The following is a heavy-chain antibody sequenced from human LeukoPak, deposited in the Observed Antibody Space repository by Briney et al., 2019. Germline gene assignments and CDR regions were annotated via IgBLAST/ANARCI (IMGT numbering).Heavy chain of an antibody. J-gene: IGHJ4*02. V-gene: IGHV1-2*06. Sequence: ASVKVSCKASGYTFTGYYMHWVRQAPGQGLEWMGQINPNSGGTNYAQKFQGRVTMTRDTSISTAYMELSRLRSDDTAVYYCARVWVRNYYDSSYWGQGTLVTVSS. D-gene: IGHD3-22*01. CDR2: INPNSGGT. CDR3: ARVWVRNYYDSSY. CDR1: GYTFTGYY.